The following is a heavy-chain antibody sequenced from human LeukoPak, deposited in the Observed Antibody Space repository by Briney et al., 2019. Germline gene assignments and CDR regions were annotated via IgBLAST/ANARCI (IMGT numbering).Heavy chain of an antibody. CDR1: GYTFTSYD. J-gene: IGHJ6*02. CDR3: ARGMTMLTNDEDGMDV. D-gene: IGHD4/OR15-4a*01. Sequence: ASVKVSCKASGYTFTSYDINWVRQATGQGLEWMGWMNPNSGNTGYAQKFQGRVTMTRNTSISTAYMKLSSLRSEDTAVYYCARGMTMLTNDEDGMDVWGQGTTVTVSS. V-gene: IGHV1-8*01. CDR2: MNPNSGNT.